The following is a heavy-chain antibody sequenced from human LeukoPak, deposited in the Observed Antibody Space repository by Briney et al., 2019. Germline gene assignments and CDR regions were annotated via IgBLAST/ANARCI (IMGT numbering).Heavy chain of an antibody. J-gene: IGHJ6*02. D-gene: IGHD2-8*01. CDR2: ISGSGGST. V-gene: IGHV3-23*01. Sequence: GGSLRLSCAASGFTFSSYAMSWVRQAPGKGLEWVSAISGSGGSTYYADSVKGRFTISRDNSKDTLYLQMNSLRAEDTAVYYCAKDPCTDGVCYTSSYYGMDVWGLGTTVTVSS. CDR1: GFTFSSYA. CDR3: AKDPCTDGVCYTSSYYGMDV.